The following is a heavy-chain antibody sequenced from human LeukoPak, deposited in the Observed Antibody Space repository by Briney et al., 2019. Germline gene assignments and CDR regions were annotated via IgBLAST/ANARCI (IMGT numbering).Heavy chain of an antibody. CDR3: ARDIVVVVAATLLSSWFDP. J-gene: IGHJ5*02. CDR2: IYHSGST. Sequence: KTSETLSLTCAVSGYSISSGYYWGWIRQPPGKGLEWNGSIYHSGSTYYNPALKSRVTISVDTSKNQFSLKLSSVTAADTAVYYCARDIVVVVAATLLSSWFDPWGQGTLVTVSS. D-gene: IGHD2-15*01. CDR1: GYSISSGYY. V-gene: IGHV4-38-2*01.